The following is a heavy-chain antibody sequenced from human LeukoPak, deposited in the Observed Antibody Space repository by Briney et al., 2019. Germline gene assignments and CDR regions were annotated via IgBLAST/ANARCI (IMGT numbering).Heavy chain of an antibody. D-gene: IGHD6-19*01. CDR3: AKDGWMGYGEVLPFHWYFDL. V-gene: IGHV3-30*18. CDR1: GFNVNHYG. CDR2: LSYDGLNK. J-gene: IGHJ2*01. Sequence: GGSLRLSCAASGFNVNHYGLHWVRQVPGKGLEWVALLSYDGLNKFYADSVKGRFTVARDGSKNTMSLQMNSLRPEDTGIYYCAKDGWMGYGEVLPFHWYFDLWGRGTLVTVSS.